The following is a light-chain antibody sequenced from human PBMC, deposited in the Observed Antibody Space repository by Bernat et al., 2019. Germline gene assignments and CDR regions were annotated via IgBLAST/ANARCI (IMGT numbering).Light chain of an antibody. CDR2: KVS. CDR3: MQHTHWPRT. J-gene: IGKJ1*01. Sequence: DVVMTQSPLSLPVTLGQPASISCRSSQSLVDSDGNTYLNWFQQRPGQSPRRLIYKVSNRDSGVPDRFSGSGSGTDFTLKISMVEAEDVGVYYCMQHTHWPRTFGQGTKVEIK. CDR1: QSLVDSDGNTY. V-gene: IGKV2-30*01.